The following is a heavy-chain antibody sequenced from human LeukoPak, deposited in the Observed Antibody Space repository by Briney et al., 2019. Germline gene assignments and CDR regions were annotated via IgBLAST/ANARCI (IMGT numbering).Heavy chain of an antibody. J-gene: IGHJ4*02. V-gene: IGHV1-2*02. Sequence: ALVKVSCKASGYTFTDYYMHWVRQAPGQGLEWMGWVNPSSGDTKYAQVFQGRVTLTRDTSISTVYMELTRVRSDDTAVYYCARSGYSSGWYLGFFDYWGQGILVTVSS. CDR3: ARSGYSSGWYLGFFDY. D-gene: IGHD6-19*01. CDR2: VNPSSGDT. CDR1: GYTFTDYY.